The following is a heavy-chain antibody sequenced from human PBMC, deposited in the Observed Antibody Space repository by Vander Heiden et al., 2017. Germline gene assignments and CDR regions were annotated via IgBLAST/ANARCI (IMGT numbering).Heavy chain of an antibody. J-gene: IGHJ6*02. CDR2: IYSGERT. D-gene: IGHD3-10*01. CDR3: AKDSTATYLFDGMDV. Sequence: EVQLVESGGGLIQPGGSLSISRAASGFTVSTNFVSWVRQDPGKGLEWVSIIYSGERTFYADSVKGRFTISRDNSKNTLYLQMNNLRDEDTALYYCAKDSTATYLFDGMDVWGQGTTVTVSS. V-gene: IGHV3-53*01. CDR1: GFTVSTNF.